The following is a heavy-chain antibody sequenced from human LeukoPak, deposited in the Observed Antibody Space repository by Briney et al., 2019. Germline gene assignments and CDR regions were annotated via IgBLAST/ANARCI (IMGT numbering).Heavy chain of an antibody. CDR1: GFTFDDYA. Sequence: PGRSLRLSCAASGFTFDDYAMHWVRQAPGKGLEWVSGISWNSGSIGYADSVKGRFTISRDNAKNSLYLQMNSLRAEDTALYYCAKDLTYGDYGAPFDYWGQGTLVTVSS. V-gene: IGHV3-9*01. J-gene: IGHJ4*02. CDR3: AKDLTYGDYGAPFDY. D-gene: IGHD4-17*01. CDR2: ISWNSGSI.